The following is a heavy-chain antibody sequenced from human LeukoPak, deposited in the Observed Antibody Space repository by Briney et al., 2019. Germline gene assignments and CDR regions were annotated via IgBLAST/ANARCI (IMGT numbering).Heavy chain of an antibody. CDR1: GFTFRSYA. V-gene: IGHV3-23*01. CDR2: IDASGGST. J-gene: IGHJ4*02. CDR3: AKSGRLENTDY. Sequence: GGSLRLSCAASGFTFRSYAMSWVRQAPGKGLEWVSTIDASGGSTYYADSVKGRFTISRDNSKNTLYLQMNSLRAEDTAVYYCAKSGRLENTDYWGQGTLVTVSS. D-gene: IGHD5-12*01.